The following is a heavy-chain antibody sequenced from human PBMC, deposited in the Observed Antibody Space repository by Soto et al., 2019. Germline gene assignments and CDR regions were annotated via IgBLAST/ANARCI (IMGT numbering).Heavy chain of an antibody. Sequence: GGSLRLSCAASGFTFSSYWMSWVRQAPGKGLEWVANIKQDGSEKYYVDSVKGRFTISRDNAKNSLYLQMNSLRAEDTAVYYCARDPDYDILTGYYSAWVDYWGQGTLVTVSS. CDR2: IKQDGSEK. CDR3: ARDPDYDILTGYYSAWVDY. V-gene: IGHV3-7*01. D-gene: IGHD3-9*01. CDR1: GFTFSSYW. J-gene: IGHJ4*02.